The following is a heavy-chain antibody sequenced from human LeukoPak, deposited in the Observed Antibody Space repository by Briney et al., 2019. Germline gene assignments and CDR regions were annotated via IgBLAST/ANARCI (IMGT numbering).Heavy chain of an antibody. CDR2: ISDGGGST. CDR1: GFTFSRYA. CDR3: VKDRYSSGWPPRFDP. Sequence: GGSLRLSCAASGFTFSRYAMTWVRQAPGKGLEWVSAISDGGGSTYYADSVKDRFTISRDNSKNTLYLQMSSLRAEDTAVYYCVKDRYSSGWPPRFDPWGQGTLVTVSS. D-gene: IGHD6-19*01. V-gene: IGHV3-23*01. J-gene: IGHJ5*02.